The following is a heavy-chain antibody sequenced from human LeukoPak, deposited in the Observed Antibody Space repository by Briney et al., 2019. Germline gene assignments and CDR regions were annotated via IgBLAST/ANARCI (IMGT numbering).Heavy chain of an antibody. D-gene: IGHD6-13*01. J-gene: IGHJ4*02. CDR1: GDSVSSNSAA. CDR3: ARVRGIAAAGTRYFDY. Sequence: SQTLSPTCAISGDSVSSNSAAWNWIRQSPSRGLEWLGRTYYRSKWYNDYAVSVKSRITINPDTSKNQFSLQLNSVTPEDTAVYYCARVRGIAAAGTRYFDYWGQGTLVTVSS. V-gene: IGHV6-1*01. CDR2: TYYRSKWYN.